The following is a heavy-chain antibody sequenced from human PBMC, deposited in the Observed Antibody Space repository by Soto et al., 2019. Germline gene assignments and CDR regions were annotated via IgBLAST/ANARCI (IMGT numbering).Heavy chain of an antibody. CDR1: GFTLRSYC. CDR3: AKDLASVTTGVTNYYYGMDV. D-gene: IGHD4-17*01. Sequence: PGGSLRLSCAASGFTLRSYCFHWVRQAPGKGLEWVSVISYDGNNKNYADAVKGRFTISRDITRNTLYLQMNSLRAEDTAVYYCAKDLASVTTGVTNYYYGMDVWGQGTTVTVSS. V-gene: IGHV3-30*18. J-gene: IGHJ6*02. CDR2: ISYDGNNK.